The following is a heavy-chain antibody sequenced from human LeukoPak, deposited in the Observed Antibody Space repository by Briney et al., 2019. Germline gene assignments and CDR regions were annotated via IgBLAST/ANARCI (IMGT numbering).Heavy chain of an antibody. CDR2: VIPNFGTT. CDR3: ARDRSLAGAGGYAFDI. CDR1: GGTFSSYA. J-gene: IGHJ3*02. V-gene: IGHV1-69*06. D-gene: IGHD1-26*01. Sequence: GASVKVSCKASGGTFSSYAISWVRQAPGQGLEWMGGVIPNFGTTNYAQRFQGRVTITADKSTSTAYMELSSLRSEDTAVYYCARDRSLAGAGGYAFDIWGQGTMVTVSS.